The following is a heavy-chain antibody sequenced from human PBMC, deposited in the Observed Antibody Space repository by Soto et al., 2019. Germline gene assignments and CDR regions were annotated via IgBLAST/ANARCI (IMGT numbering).Heavy chain of an antibody. V-gene: IGHV3-7*01. CDR2: IKQDGSEK. CDR1: GFTFSSYW. CDR3: ARGGRDAYNWFDP. D-gene: IGHD3-16*01. Sequence: EAQLVESGGGLVQPGGSLRVSCAVSGFTFSSYWMSWVRQAPGKGLEWVANIKQDGSEKDYVDSVKGRFTISRDNANNSLFLHMYSLRAEDTAVYYCARGGRDAYNWFDPWGQGTLVTVSS. J-gene: IGHJ5*02.